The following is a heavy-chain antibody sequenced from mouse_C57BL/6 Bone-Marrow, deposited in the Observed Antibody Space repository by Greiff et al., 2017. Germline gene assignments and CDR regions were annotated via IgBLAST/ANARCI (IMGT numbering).Heavy chain of an antibody. V-gene: IGHV1-82*01. D-gene: IGHD1-1*01. Sequence: QVQLQQSGPELVKPGASVKISCKASGYAFSSSWMNWVKQRPGKGLEWIGRIYPGDGDTNYNGKFKGKATLTADKSSSTAYMQLSSLTSEDSAVYCCASYGRAWIAYWGQGTLVTVSA. CDR3: ASYGRAWIAY. CDR1: GYAFSSSW. J-gene: IGHJ3*01. CDR2: IYPGDGDT.